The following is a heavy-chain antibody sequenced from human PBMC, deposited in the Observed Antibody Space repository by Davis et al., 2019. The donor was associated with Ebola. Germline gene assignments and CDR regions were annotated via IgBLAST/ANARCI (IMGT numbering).Heavy chain of an antibody. CDR2: INHSGST. Sequence: SETLSLTCAVYGGSFSGYYLSWIRQPPGKGLEWIGEINHSGSTNYNPSLKSRVTISVDTSKNQFSLKLSSVTAADTAVYYCAGDGAGLYYDFLWGFDPWGQGTLVTVSS. CDR1: GGSFSGYY. CDR3: AGDGAGLYYDFLWGFDP. J-gene: IGHJ5*02. D-gene: IGHD3-3*01. V-gene: IGHV4-34*01.